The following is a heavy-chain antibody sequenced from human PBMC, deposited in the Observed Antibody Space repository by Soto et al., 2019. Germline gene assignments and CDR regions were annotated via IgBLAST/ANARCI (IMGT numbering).Heavy chain of an antibody. CDR1: GYSFSNYW. J-gene: IGHJ4*02. V-gene: IGHV5-51*01. CDR2: IFPADSDT. Sequence: PGESLKISCKGSGYSFSNYWIAWARQMPGKGLEWMGIIFPADSDTKYSPSFQGQVTISADKSISTAYLQWSSLKASDTAMYYCASSVVVPSTMNYFDYWGQGSLVTVS. CDR3: ASSVVVPSTMNYFDY. D-gene: IGHD2-15*01.